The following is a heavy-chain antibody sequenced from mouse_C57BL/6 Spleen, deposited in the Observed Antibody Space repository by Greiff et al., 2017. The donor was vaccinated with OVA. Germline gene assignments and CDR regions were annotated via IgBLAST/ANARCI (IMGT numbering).Heavy chain of an antibody. Sequence: VQLQQSGAELVRPGTSVKLSCKASGYTFTSYWMHWVKQRPGQGLEWIGVIDPSDSYTNYNQKFKGKATLTVDTSSSTAYMQLSSLTSEDSAVYYCARPNYYGSSQAWFAYWGQGTLVTVSA. CDR2: IDPSDSYT. V-gene: IGHV1-59*01. D-gene: IGHD1-1*01. CDR1: GYTFTSYW. CDR3: ARPNYYGSSQAWFAY. J-gene: IGHJ3*01.